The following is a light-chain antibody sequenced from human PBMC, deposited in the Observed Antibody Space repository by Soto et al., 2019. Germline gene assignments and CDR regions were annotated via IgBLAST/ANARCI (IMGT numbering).Light chain of an antibody. J-gene: IGLJ2*01. V-gene: IGLV2-14*01. CDR1: NSDVGGNNY. CDR2: DVS. CDR3: SSYSTSSTLVR. Sequence: QSALTQPASVSGSPGQSITISCTGTNSDVGGNNYVSWYQQHPGKAPKLMIYDVSNRPSGVSNRFSGSKSGNTASLTISGLQAEDEADYFCSSYSTSSTLVRFGGGTKLTVL.